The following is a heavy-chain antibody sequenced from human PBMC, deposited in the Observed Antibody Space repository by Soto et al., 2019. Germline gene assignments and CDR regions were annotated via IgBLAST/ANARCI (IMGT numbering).Heavy chain of an antibody. J-gene: IGHJ5*02. D-gene: IGHD1-1*01. CDR3: ARGEGYKWNDGGWFDP. Sequence: QVQLVQSGAEVKKPGASVKVSCKSSGYTFTSYGISWVRQAPGQGLEWMGWISGYNGNTNYAQKLQGRVTMTTDTPTSTAYMELRSLRSDDTAVYYCARGEGYKWNDGGWFDPWGQGTLVTVSS. CDR1: GYTFTSYG. V-gene: IGHV1-18*01. CDR2: ISGYNGNT.